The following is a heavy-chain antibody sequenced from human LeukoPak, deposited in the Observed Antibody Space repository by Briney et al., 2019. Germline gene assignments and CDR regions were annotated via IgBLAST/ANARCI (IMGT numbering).Heavy chain of an antibody. Sequence: GRSLRLSCAASGFTFSSYAMHWVRQAPGKGLEWVAVISYDGSNKYYADSVKGRFTISRDNSKNTLYLQMNSLRAEDTAVYYCARGGRTRFDLWGQGILVTVSS. J-gene: IGHJ5*02. CDR1: GFTFSSYA. CDR3: ARGGRTRFDL. CDR2: ISYDGSNK. V-gene: IGHV3-30-3*01.